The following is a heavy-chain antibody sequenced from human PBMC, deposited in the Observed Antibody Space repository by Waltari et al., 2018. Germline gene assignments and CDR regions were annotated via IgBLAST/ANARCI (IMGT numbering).Heavy chain of an antibody. V-gene: IGHV3-13*01. CDR3: ARARIQTIPYYYYYMDV. CDR1: GFTFSSYD. D-gene: IGHD5-18*01. Sequence: EVQLVESGGGLIQPGGSLRLSCAASGFTFSSYDMQWVRQPTGQGLEWVSAIGIGGDTYYPGSVKGRFTISRENAKNSLYLQMNSLRAGDTAVYYCARARIQTIPYYYYYMDVWGKGTTVTVSS. J-gene: IGHJ6*03. CDR2: IGIGGDT.